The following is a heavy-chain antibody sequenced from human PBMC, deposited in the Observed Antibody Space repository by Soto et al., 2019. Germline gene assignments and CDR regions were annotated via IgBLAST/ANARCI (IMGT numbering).Heavy chain of an antibody. CDR3: ARGYGRNLDY. J-gene: IGHJ4*02. CDR2: VNHSGST. D-gene: IGHD3-10*01. Sequence: SETLSLTCAVYGGSFSGYYWSWIRQPPGKGLEWIGEVNHSGSTNYNPSLKSRVTISVDTSKNQFSLKLSSVTAADTAVYYCARGYGRNLDYWGQGTLVTVSS. V-gene: IGHV4-34*01. CDR1: GGSFSGYY.